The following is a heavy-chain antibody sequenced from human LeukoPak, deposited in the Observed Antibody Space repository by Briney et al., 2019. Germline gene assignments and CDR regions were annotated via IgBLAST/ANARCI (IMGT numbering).Heavy chain of an antibody. CDR3: ARDYGFYSGLYFFDY. CDR2: INPNSGGT. V-gene: IGHV1-2*02. CDR1: GYTFTGHY. Sequence: GASVKVSCKASGYTFTGHYIHWVRQAPGQGLEWMGWINPNSGGTKYAQKFQGRVTMTRDTSISTAYMELSKLRSDDTAVYSRARDYGFYSGLYFFDYWGQGTLVTVSS. J-gene: IGHJ4*02. D-gene: IGHD1-26*01.